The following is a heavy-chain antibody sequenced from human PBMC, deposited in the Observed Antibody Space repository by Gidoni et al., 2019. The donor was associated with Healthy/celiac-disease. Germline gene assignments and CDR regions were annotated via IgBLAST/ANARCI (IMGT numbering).Heavy chain of an antibody. CDR1: GFTFDDSA. D-gene: IGHD3-10*01. J-gene: IGHJ4*02. Sequence: EVQLVESGGGWVQPGRSLRLSCAASGFTFDDSAMHWVRHATGKGLEWVSGISWNSGSIDDADSVKGRFTISRDNAKNSLYLQMNSLRAEDTALYYCAKDWNYYVSGSYSFFDYWGQGTLVTVSS. V-gene: IGHV3-9*01. CDR3: AKDWNYYVSGSYSFFDY. CDR2: ISWNSGSI.